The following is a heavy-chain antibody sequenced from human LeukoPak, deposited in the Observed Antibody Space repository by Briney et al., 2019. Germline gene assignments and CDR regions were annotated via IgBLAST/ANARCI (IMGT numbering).Heavy chain of an antibody. CDR1: GGTFSSYA. CDR2: IIPIFGTA. V-gene: IGHV1-69*13. J-gene: IGHJ6*03. CDR3: ARSVWEAAADYYMDV. Sequence: ASVKVSCKASGGTFSSYAISWVRQAPGQGLEWMGGIIPIFGTANYAQKFQGRVTITADESTSTAYMELSSLRSEDTAVYYCARSVWEAAADYYMDVWGKGTTVTVSS. D-gene: IGHD6-13*01.